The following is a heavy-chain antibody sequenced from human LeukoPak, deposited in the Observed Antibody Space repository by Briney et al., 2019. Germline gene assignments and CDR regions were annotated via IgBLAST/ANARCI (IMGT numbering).Heavy chain of an antibody. CDR3: ARVLTYYDFWSGPEDYYYGMDV. V-gene: IGHV3-74*01. D-gene: IGHD3-3*01. J-gene: IGHJ6*02. Sequence: GGSLRLSCAASGFTFSSYWMHWVRQAPGKGLVWVSRINSDGSSTSYADSVKGRFTISRDNAKNTLYLQMNSLRAEDTAVYYCARVLTYYDFWSGPEDYYYGMDVWGQGTTVTVSS. CDR2: INSDGSST. CDR1: GFTFSSYW.